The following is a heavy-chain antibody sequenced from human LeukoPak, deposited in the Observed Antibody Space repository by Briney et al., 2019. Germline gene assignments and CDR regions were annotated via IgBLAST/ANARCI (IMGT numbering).Heavy chain of an antibody. Sequence: PGGSLRLSCAASGFTFSSYAVHWVRQAPGKGLEWVAVISYDGSNKYYADSVKGRFTISRDNSKNTLYLQMNSLRAEDTAVYYCARGRYCSGGSCYSLLQYYYYGMDVWGQGTTVTVSS. J-gene: IGHJ6*02. CDR3: ARGRYCSGGSCYSLLQYYYYGMDV. CDR2: ISYDGSNK. CDR1: GFTFSSYA. D-gene: IGHD2-15*01. V-gene: IGHV3-30-3*01.